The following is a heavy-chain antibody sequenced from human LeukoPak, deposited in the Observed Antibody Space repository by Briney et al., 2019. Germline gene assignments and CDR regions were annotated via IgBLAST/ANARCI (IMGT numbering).Heavy chain of an antibody. CDR1: GGSFSGYY. CDR3: ARGVLWFGEKYYFDY. D-gene: IGHD3-10*01. CDR2: INHSGST. V-gene: IGHV4-34*01. J-gene: IGHJ4*02. Sequence: SETLSLTCAVYGGSFSGYYWSWIRQPPGKGLEWMGEINHSGSTNYNPSLKSRVTISVVTSKNQFSLKLSSVTAADTAVYYCARGVLWFGEKYYFDYWGQGTLVTVSS.